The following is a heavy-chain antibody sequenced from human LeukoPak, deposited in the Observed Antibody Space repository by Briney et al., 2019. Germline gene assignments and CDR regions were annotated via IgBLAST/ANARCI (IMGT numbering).Heavy chain of an antibody. CDR1: GGSINNYY. J-gene: IGHJ2*01. Sequence: PSETLSLTCSVSGGSINNYYWNWIRQPPGKGLEWIGYAYYSGSTNYNPSPKSRVTISVDTSKNQFSLKLSSVTAADTAVYYCARAWAVPPHWYFDLWGRGTLVTVSS. V-gene: IGHV4-59*01. CDR3: ARAWAVPPHWYFDL. CDR2: AYYSGST. D-gene: IGHD1-26*01.